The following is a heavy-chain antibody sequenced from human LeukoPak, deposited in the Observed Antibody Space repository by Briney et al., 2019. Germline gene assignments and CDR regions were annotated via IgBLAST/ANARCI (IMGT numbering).Heavy chain of an antibody. D-gene: IGHD3-22*01. CDR2: IWYDGSNK. CDR3: ARDHREHYYDSSFNFDY. J-gene: IGHJ4*02. CDR1: GFTFSSYG. Sequence: SGRSLRLSCAASGFTFSSYGMHWVRQAPGKGLEWVAVIWYDGSNKYYADSVKGRFTISRDNSKNTLYLQMNSLRAEDTAVYYCARDHREHYYDSSFNFDYWGQGTLVNVSS. V-gene: IGHV3-33*01.